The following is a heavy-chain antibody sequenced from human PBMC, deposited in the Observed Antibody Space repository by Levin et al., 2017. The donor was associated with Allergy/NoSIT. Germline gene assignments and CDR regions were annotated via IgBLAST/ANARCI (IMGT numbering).Heavy chain of an antibody. CDR2: IYYSGST. D-gene: IGHD6-19*01. J-gene: IGHJ4*02. CDR1: GGSISSYY. CDR3: ARVSRGGLAAWYFDY. V-gene: IGHV4-59*01. Sequence: SETLSLTCTVSGGSISSYYWSWIRQPPGKGLEWIGYIYYSGSTNYNPSLKSRVTISVDTSKNQFSLKLSSVTAADTAVYYCARVSRGGLAAWYFDYWGQGTVVTVSS.